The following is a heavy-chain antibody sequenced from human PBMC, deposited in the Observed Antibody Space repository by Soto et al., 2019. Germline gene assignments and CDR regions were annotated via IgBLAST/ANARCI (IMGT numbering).Heavy chain of an antibody. V-gene: IGHV1-8*01. Sequence: QVQLVQSGAEVKKPGASVKVSCKASGYTFTSYDINWVRQATGQGLEWMGWMNPISGNTGYAQMCQGIHSMTSNTSISIAYMELSSLGSDDTAVYYCASERTGTTSMDVWGQGTTVTVPS. D-gene: IGHD1-1*01. J-gene: IGHJ6*02. CDR1: GYTFTSYD. CDR2: MNPISGNT. CDR3: ASERTGTTSMDV.